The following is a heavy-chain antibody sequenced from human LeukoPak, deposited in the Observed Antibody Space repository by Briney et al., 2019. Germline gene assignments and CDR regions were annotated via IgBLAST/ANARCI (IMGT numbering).Heavy chain of an antibody. CDR2: INHSGST. J-gene: IGHJ5*02. CDR3: ARGRLTYYYDSSGYPLFDP. CDR1: GGSFSGYY. Sequence: WGTLTLTCAASGGSFSGYYWSWIRQPPGKGLEWIGEINHSGSTNYNPSLKSRVTISVDTSKNQSSLKLSSVTAADTAVYYCARGRLTYYYDSSGYPLFDPWGQGTLVTVSS. D-gene: IGHD3-22*01. V-gene: IGHV4-34*01.